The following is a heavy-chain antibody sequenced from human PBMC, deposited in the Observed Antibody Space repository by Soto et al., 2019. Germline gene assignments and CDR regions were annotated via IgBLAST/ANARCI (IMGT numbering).Heavy chain of an antibody. CDR2: ISSSSSYI. CDR3: AREGNGDRNFDY. CDR1: GFPFSSYS. J-gene: IGHJ4*02. D-gene: IGHD4-17*01. Sequence: GGSLRLSCAASGFPFSSYSMNWVRQAPGKGLEWVSSISSSSSYIYYADSVKGRFTISRDNAKNSLYLQMNSLRAEDTAVYYCAREGNGDRNFDYWGQGTLVTVSS. V-gene: IGHV3-21*01.